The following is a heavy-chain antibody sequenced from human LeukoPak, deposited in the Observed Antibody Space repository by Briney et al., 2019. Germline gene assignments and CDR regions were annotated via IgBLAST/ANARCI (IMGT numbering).Heavy chain of an antibody. CDR1: GFTFSSYG. V-gene: IGHV3-33*01. J-gene: IGHJ4*02. CDR3: ASTSGWYEPIDY. D-gene: IGHD6-19*01. CDR2: IWYDGSNK. Sequence: GGSLRLSCAASGFTFSSYGMHWVRQAPGKGLEWVAVIWYDGSNKYYAGSVKGRFTISRDNSKNTLYLQMNSLRAEDTAVYYCASTSGWYEPIDYWGQGTPVTVSS.